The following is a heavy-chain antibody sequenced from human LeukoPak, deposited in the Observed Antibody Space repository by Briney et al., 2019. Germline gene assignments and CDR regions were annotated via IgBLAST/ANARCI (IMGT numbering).Heavy chain of an antibody. D-gene: IGHD6-6*01. CDR1: RFTFSSYA. V-gene: IGHV3-23*01. CDR2: ISGYGGRT. J-gene: IGHJ5*02. Sequence: GGSLRLSCAASRFTFSSYAMSWVRQAPGKGLEWVSAISGYGGRTYYADSVKGRFTISRDNSKNTLYLQMNSLRAVDTAVYYCAKGDLVFDPWGQGTLVTVSS. CDR3: AKGDLVFDP.